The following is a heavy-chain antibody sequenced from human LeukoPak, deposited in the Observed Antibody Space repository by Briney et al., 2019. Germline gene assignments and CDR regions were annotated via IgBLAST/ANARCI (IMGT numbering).Heavy chain of an antibody. CDR2: IIPIFGTA. J-gene: IGHJ6*02. Sequence: ASVKVSCKASGGTFSSYAISWVRQAPGQGLEWMGGIIPIFGTANYAQKFQGRVTITADESTSTAYMELSSLRSEDTAVYYCASLSVGSYYYYGTDVWGQGTTVTVSS. CDR1: GGTFSSYA. D-gene: IGHD1-26*01. V-gene: IGHV1-69*13. CDR3: ASLSVGSYYYYGTDV.